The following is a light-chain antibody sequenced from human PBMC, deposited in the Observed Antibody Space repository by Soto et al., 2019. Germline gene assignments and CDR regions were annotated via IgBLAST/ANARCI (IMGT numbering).Light chain of an antibody. J-gene: IGLJ7*01. CDR2: NDN. CDR3: AAWDDSLDSVL. Sequence: QSVLTQPPSASGTPGQSVTISCSGSSSNIGSNIVNWYQHLPGAAPKLLIYNDNQQPSGVPARFSGSKSGTSASLAIRGLQSEDEADYYCAAWDDSLDSVLVGGGTQLTVL. V-gene: IGLV1-44*01. CDR1: SSNIGSNI.